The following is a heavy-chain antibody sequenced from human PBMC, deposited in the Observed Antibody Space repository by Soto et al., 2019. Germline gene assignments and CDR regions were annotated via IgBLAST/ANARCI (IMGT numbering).Heavy chain of an antibody. Sequence: GGSLRLSCAASGFTFSSYAMSWVRQAPGKGLEWVSAISGSGGSTYYADSVKGRFTIPRDNSKNTLYLQMNSLRAEDTAVYYCAKPPSGSSSPTAGPFDYWGQGTLVTVSS. D-gene: IGHD6-6*01. V-gene: IGHV3-23*01. CDR2: ISGSGGST. CDR3: AKPPSGSSSPTAGPFDY. J-gene: IGHJ4*02. CDR1: GFTFSSYA.